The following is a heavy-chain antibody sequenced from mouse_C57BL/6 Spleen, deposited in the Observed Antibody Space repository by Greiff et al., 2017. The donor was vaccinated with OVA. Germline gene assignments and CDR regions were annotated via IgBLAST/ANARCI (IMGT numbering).Heavy chain of an antibody. D-gene: IGHD5-5*01. CDR2: ISDGGSYT. J-gene: IGHJ1*03. CDR3: ARAPATSKYFDV. V-gene: IGHV5-4*03. CDR1: GFTFSSYA. Sequence: EVKLMESGGGLVKPGGSLKLSCAASGFTFSSYAMSWVRQTPEKRLEWVATISDGGSYTYYPDNVKGRFTISRDNAKNNLYLQMSQLKSEDTAMYYCARAPATSKYFDVWGTGTTVTVSS.